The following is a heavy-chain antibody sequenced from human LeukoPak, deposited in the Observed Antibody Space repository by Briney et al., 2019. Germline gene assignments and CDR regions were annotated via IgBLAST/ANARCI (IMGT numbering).Heavy chain of an antibody. J-gene: IGHJ6*02. Sequence: SETLSLTCSVSGGSISSYYWSWIRQPPGKGLEWIGYIYYSGSTNYNPSLKSRVTISVDTSKNQFSLKLSSVTAADTAVYYCARVRQLEYYYYGMDVWGQGTTVTVSS. D-gene: IGHD6-6*01. V-gene: IGHV4-59*01. CDR2: IYYSGST. CDR1: GGSISSYY. CDR3: ARVRQLEYYYYGMDV.